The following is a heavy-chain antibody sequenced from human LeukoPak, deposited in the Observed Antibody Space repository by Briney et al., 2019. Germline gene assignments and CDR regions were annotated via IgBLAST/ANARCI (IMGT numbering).Heavy chain of an antibody. CDR1: GYTFTTYT. CDR3: ARWDRVDIAATNDDY. J-gene: IGHJ4*02. V-gene: IGHV1-18*04. CDR2: ISVYNGNT. D-gene: IGHD5-12*01. Sequence: ASVKVSCKASGYTFTTYTISWVRQAPGQGLEWMGWISVYNGNTNTELKFQGRVAMTADRSTSTAYMELRSLTSDDTAGYYCARWDRVDIAATNDDYWGQGTLVTVSS.